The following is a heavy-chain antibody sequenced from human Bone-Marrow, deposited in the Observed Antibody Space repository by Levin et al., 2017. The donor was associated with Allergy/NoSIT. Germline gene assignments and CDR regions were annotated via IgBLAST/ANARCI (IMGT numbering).Heavy chain of an antibody. V-gene: IGHV3-73*01. CDR3: TRRDDSIVADFDY. Sequence: PGGSLRLSCAASGFTSSGSAMHWVRQASGKGLEWIGRIRSKAKNYATEYAASVKGRFAISRDESKNTAYLQMNSQKTEDTAVYYCTRRDDSIVADFDYWGQGTLVTVSS. J-gene: IGHJ4*02. CDR2: IRSKAKNYAT. D-gene: IGHD3-3*02. CDR1: GFTSSGSA.